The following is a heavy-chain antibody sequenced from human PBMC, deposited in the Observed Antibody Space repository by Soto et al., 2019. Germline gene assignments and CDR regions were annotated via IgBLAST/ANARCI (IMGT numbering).Heavy chain of an antibody. CDR3: ARDYDSSGYYGIDY. CDR2: ISSSSSYI. D-gene: IGHD3-22*01. Sequence: GGSLXLSFAASGFTFSSYSMNWVRQAPGKGLEWVSSISSSSSYIYYADSVKGRFTISGDNAKNSLYLQMNSLRAEDTAVYYCARDYDSSGYYGIDYWGQGTLVTVSS. J-gene: IGHJ4*02. V-gene: IGHV3-21*01. CDR1: GFTFSSYS.